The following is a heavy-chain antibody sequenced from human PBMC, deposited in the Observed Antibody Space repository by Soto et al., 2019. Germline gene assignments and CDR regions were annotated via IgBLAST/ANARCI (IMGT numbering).Heavy chain of an antibody. D-gene: IGHD2-15*01. CDR2: ISRSGDRT. V-gene: IGHV3-64*02. Sequence: ESGEGLVQPEGSLRLSCAASGFTFSSYNIHWIRQAPGKGLEFVSAISRSGDRTYYADSVKGRFTITRDNSKNTVWLQMGSLRAEDMAVYYCARARCSSGQCYYFDYWGRGALVSVSS. J-gene: IGHJ4*02. CDR1: GFTFSSYN. CDR3: ARARCSSGQCYYFDY.